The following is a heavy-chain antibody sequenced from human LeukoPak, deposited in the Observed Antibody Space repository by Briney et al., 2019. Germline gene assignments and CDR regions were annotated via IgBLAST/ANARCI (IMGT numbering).Heavy chain of an antibody. V-gene: IGHV1-8*03. D-gene: IGHD3-22*01. CDR1: GYTFTSYD. CDR2: MNPNSGNT. CDR3: ARSSSRYYDFVY. J-gene: IGHJ4*02. Sequence: ASVKVSCKASGYTFTSYDINWVRQATGQGLEWMGWMNPNSGNTGYAQKFQGRVTITRNTSISTAYMELSSLRSEDTAVYYCARSSSRYYDFVYWGQGTLVPVSS.